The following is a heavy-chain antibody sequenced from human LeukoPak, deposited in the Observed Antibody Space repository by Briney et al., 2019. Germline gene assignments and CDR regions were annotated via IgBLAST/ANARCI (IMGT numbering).Heavy chain of an antibody. CDR2: IRYDGSNK. CDR3: ANREVADY. CDR1: GFNFSSYV. J-gene: IGHJ4*02. V-gene: IGHV3-30*02. Sequence: GGSLRLSCAASGFNFSSYVMHWVRQAPGKGLEWVAFIRYDGSNKYYADSVKGRFTISRDNSKNTLYLQMNSLRAEDTAVYYCANREVADYWGQGTLVTVSS. D-gene: IGHD5-12*01.